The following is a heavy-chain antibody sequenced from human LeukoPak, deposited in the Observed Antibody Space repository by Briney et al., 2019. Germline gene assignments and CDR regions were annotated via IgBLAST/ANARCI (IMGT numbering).Heavy chain of an antibody. J-gene: IGHJ4*02. V-gene: IGHV1-69*13. CDR1: GGTFSSYA. Sequence: SVNVSCKASGGTFSSYAISWVRQAPGQGLEWMGGIIPIFGTANYAQKFQGRVTITADESTSTAYMELSSLRSEDTAVYYCARHWDYYDSSGYYFDYWGQGTLVTVSS. CDR2: IIPIFGTA. CDR3: ARHWDYYDSSGYYFDY. D-gene: IGHD3-22*01.